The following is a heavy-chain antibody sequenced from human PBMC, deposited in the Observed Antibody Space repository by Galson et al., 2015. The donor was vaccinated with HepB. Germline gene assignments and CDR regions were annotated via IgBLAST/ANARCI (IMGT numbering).Heavy chain of an antibody. Sequence: SLRLSCAASGFGFDTHAMTWVRQAPGKGLEWISAITPSGDSTYSADSMKGRFFISRDNSQNTLFLQMNSLRADDTAIYFCAKVFPEKTDGWYRQALYYFDSWGQGTRVTVSS. CDR3: AKVFPEKTDGWYRQALYYFDS. D-gene: IGHD6-19*01. CDR1: GFGFDTHA. CDR2: ITPSGDST. J-gene: IGHJ4*02. V-gene: IGHV3-23*01.